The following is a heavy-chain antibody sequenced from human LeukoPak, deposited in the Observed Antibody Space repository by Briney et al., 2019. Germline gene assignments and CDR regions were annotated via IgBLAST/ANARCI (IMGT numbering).Heavy chain of an antibody. D-gene: IGHD5-12*01. V-gene: IGHV3-33*01. J-gene: IGHJ4*02. Sequence: VQPGRSLRLSCAASGFTFSSYGMHWVRQAPGKGLEWVADIWYDGSNKYYADSVKGRFTISRDNSKNTLYLQMNSLRAEDTAVYYCAREGVARGNDYWGQGTLVTVSS. CDR1: GFTFSSYG. CDR2: IWYDGSNK. CDR3: AREGVARGNDY.